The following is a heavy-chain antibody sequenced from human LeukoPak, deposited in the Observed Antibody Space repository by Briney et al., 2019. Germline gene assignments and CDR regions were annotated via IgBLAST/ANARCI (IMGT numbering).Heavy chain of an antibody. V-gene: IGHV1-2*02. CDR3: ASANPRGYKNWFDP. J-gene: IGHJ5*02. Sequence: ASVKVSCKASGYTFTGYYMHRVRQAPGQGLEWMGWINPNSGGTNYAQKFQGRVTMTRDTSISTAYMELSRLRSDDTAVYYCASANPRGYKNWFDPWGQGTLVTVTS. CDR1: GYTFTGYY. CDR2: INPNSGGT. D-gene: IGHD1-1*01.